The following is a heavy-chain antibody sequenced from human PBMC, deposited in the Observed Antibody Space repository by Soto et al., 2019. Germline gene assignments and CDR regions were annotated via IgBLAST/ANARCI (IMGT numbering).Heavy chain of an antibody. CDR1: GFTFTRSS. V-gene: IGHV3-21*06. CDR2: ISSTTNYI. CDR3: ARESEDLTSNFDY. J-gene: IGHJ4*02. Sequence: GSLRLSCAVSGFTFTRSSMNWVRQAPGKGLEWVSSISSTTNYIYYGDSMKGRFTISRDNAKNSLYLEMNSLRAEDTAVYYCARESEDLTSNFDYWGQGTLVTVSS.